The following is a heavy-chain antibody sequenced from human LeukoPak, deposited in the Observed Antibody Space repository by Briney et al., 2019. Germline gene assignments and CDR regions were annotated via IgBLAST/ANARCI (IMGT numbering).Heavy chain of an antibody. V-gene: IGHV3-21*01. CDR1: RFTLSSYS. CDR2: ISGSTSYI. J-gene: IGHJ4*02. D-gene: IGHD5-12*01. CDR3: ARDPWGGYSY. Sequence: KPGGSLTLSCAASRFTLSSYSMKWVRQAPGKGLEWVSSISGSTSYIYYADSVKGRLTISRDNTKNSLYLQMNSLRAEDTAVYCCARDPWGGYSYWGQGILVIVSS.